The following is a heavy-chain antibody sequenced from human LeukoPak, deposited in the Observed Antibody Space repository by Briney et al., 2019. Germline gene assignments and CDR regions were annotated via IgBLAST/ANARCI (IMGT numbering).Heavy chain of an antibody. D-gene: IGHD2-15*01. CDR2: TYPGDSDT. Sequence: GESLKISCQGSGYIFTSYWIGWVRQMPGKGLEWMGITYPGDSDTRYSPSFQGQVTISADKSISTAYLQWSSLKASDTAMYYCARQHEAYCSGGSCYKDYWGQGTLVTVSS. CDR3: ARQHEAYCSGGSCYKDY. J-gene: IGHJ4*02. V-gene: IGHV5-51*01. CDR1: GYIFTSYW.